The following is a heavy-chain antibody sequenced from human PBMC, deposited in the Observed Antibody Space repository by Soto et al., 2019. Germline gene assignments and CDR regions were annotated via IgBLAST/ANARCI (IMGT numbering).Heavy chain of an antibody. CDR1: GGSFSGYY. V-gene: IGHV4-34*01. CDR2: INHSGST. CDR3: ARPYGDYLSFDY. Sequence: QVQLQQWGAGLLKPSETLSLTCAVYGGSFSGYYWSWIRQPPGKGLEWIGEINHSGSTNYNPSLKSRVTISVDTSKNQFSLKLSSVPAADTAVYYCARPYGDYLSFDYWGQGTLVTVSS. J-gene: IGHJ4*02. D-gene: IGHD4-17*01.